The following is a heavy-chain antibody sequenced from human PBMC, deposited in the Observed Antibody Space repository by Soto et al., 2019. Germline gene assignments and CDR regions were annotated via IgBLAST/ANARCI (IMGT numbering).Heavy chain of an antibody. Sequence: GSLRLSCAASGFTFSDYYMCWIRQAPGKGLEWVSYISSSGSTIYYADSVKGRFTISRDNAKNSLYLQMNSLRAEDTAVYYFASLYGSGSYFGYYYGMDVWGQGTTVTVSS. CDR1: GFTFSDYY. J-gene: IGHJ6*02. V-gene: IGHV3-11*01. CDR2: ISSSGSTI. CDR3: ASLYGSGSYFGYYYGMDV. D-gene: IGHD3-10*01.